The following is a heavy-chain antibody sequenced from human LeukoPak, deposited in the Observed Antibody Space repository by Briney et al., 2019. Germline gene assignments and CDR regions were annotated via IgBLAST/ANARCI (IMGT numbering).Heavy chain of an antibody. CDR2: INWSGGST. CDR3: ATSRIAVAGRDY. J-gene: IGHJ4*02. CDR1: GFTFDDYG. Sequence: GGSLRLSCAASGFTFDDYGMSWVRQAPGKGLEWVSGINWSGGSTGYADSVKGRFTISRDNAKNSLYLQMNSLRAEGTALYYCATSRIAVAGRDYWGQGTLVTVSS. D-gene: IGHD6-19*01. V-gene: IGHV3-20*04.